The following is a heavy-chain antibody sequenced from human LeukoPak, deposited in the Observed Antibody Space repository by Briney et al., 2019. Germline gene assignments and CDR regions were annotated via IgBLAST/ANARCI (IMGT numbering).Heavy chain of an antibody. CDR3: AKEHYGDTYYYYYMDV. J-gene: IGHJ6*03. V-gene: IGHV3-30*18. CDR2: ISYDGSNK. CDR1: GFTFSSYG. Sequence: GGSLRLSCAASGFTFSSYGMHWVRQAPGKGLEWVAVISYDGSNKYYADSVKGRFTISRDNSKNTLYLQMNSLRAEDTAVYYCAKEHYGDTYYYYYMDVWGKGTTVTVSS. D-gene: IGHD4-17*01.